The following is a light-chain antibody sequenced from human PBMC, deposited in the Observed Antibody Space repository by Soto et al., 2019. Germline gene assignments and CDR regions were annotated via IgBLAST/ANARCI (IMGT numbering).Light chain of an antibody. CDR3: QQYNNWPPRAT. CDR2: GAS. V-gene: IGKV3-15*01. Sequence: EIVMTQSPATLSVSPGERATLSCRASQSVSSNLAWYQQKPGQAPRLLIYGASTRATGIPARFSGRWSGTEFTLTISSLQSEDFAVYYCQQYNNWPPRATFGQGTRLEIK. J-gene: IGKJ5*01. CDR1: QSVSSN.